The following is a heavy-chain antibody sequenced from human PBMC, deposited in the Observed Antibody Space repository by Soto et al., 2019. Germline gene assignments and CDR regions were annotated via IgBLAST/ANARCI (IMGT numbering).Heavy chain of an antibody. J-gene: IGHJ4*02. V-gene: IGHV3-15*01. D-gene: IGHD3-16*02. CDR3: TTSDYSCGNYRYRWAY. Sequence: EVQLVESGGGLVTPGGSLRLSCAASGFTFSDSWMGWVRQGQGRGLEWVGRILSKTDGGTTDYAAPVKGRFTISRDDSKNRLHLQMNSLKSADTAVYYCTTSDYSCGNYRYRWAYWGQGSMVSFSS. CDR2: ILSKTDGGTT. CDR1: GFTFSDSW.